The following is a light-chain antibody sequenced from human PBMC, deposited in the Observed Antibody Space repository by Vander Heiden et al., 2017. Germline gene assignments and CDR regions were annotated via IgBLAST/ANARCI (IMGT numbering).Light chain of an antibody. V-gene: IGKV1-33*01. Sequence: DIQMTQSPSSLSASVGDRVTITCQASQDISNYLNWYQQKPGKAPKLLIYDASKLETGVPSRFSGSGSGTDFTFTISSLQPEDIATYYCQQYYNLPLTFGGGTKVEIK. CDR3: QQYYNLPLT. CDR1: QDISNY. J-gene: IGKJ4*01. CDR2: DAS.